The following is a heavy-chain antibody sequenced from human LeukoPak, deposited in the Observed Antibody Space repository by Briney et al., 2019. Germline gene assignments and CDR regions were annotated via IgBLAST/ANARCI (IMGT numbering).Heavy chain of an antibody. D-gene: IGHD3-10*01. J-gene: IGHJ4*02. CDR3: AREPRRVLLWFGGNPFDY. V-gene: IGHV3-7*01. CDR2: IKQDGSEK. CDR1: GFTFSSYW. Sequence: GSLRFSCAASGFTFSSYWMSWVRQAPGKGLEWVANIKQDGSEKYYVDSVKGRFTISRDNAKNSLYLQMNSLRAEDTAVYYCAREPRRVLLWFGGNPFDYWGQGTLVTVSS.